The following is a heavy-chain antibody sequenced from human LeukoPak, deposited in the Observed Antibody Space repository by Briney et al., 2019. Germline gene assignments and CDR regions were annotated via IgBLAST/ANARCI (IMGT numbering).Heavy chain of an antibody. D-gene: IGHD2-15*01. CDR2: ISAYNGNT. J-gene: IGHJ4*02. CDR3: ARAFVVVVAATGGPLDY. Sequence: ASVKVSCKASGYTFTSYGISWVRQAPGQGLEWMGWISAYNGNTNYAQKLQGRVTMTTDTSTSTAYMELRSLRSDDTAVYCCARAFVVVVAATGGPLDYWGQGTLVTVSS. CDR1: GYTFTSYG. V-gene: IGHV1-18*01.